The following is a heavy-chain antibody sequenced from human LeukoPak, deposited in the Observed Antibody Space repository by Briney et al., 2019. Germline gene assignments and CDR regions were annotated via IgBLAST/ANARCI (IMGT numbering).Heavy chain of an antibody. V-gene: IGHV1-18*01. D-gene: IGHD4-11*01. CDR3: MGTMMTKNYYYGMDV. J-gene: IGHJ6*02. CDR2: ISAYNGNT. CDR1: GYTFTSYG. Sequence: ASVKVSCKASGYTFTSYGISWVRQAPGQGLEWMGWISAYNGNTNYAQKLQGRVTMTTDTSTSTAYMELRRLRSDDTAVYYCMGTMMTKNYYYGMDVWGQGTTVTVSS.